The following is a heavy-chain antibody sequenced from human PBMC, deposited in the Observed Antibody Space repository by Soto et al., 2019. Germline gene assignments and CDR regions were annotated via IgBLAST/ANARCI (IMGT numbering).Heavy chain of an antibody. D-gene: IGHD1-1*01. CDR1: GFTLSNYA. J-gene: IGHJ3*02. V-gene: IGHV3-23*01. Sequence: VQLLESGGGLVQPGGSLRLSCVASGFTLSNYAMSWVRQAPGKGLEWVSVIDGDGSAKFADSVKGRLTVSRDNSKNTLYLQMDSLSAEDTAIYYCAKDAVSYNGIYDPFDIWGRGTMVTVSS. CDR2: IDGDGSA. CDR3: AKDAVSYNGIYDPFDI.